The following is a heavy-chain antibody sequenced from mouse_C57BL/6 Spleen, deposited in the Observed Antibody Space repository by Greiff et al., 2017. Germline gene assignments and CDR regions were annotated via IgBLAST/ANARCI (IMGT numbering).Heavy chain of an antibody. CDR3: ARSSNLRGFMDY. V-gene: IGHV1-18*01. CDR1: GYTFTDYN. CDR2: INPNNGGT. D-gene: IGHD2-5*01. J-gene: IGHJ4*01. Sequence: EVQLQESRPELVKPGASVKIPCKASGYTFTDYNMDWVKQSHGKSLEWIGDINPNNGGTIYNQKFKGKATLTVDKSSSTAYMELRSLTSEDTAVYYCARSSNLRGFMDYWGQGTSVTVSS.